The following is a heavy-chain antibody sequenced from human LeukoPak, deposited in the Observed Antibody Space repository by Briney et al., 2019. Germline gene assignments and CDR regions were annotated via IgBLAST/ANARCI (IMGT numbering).Heavy chain of an antibody. CDR1: GFTFSSYA. J-gene: IGHJ4*02. V-gene: IGHV3-64D*06. CDR2: ISSNGGST. Sequence: GGSLILSCSASGFTFSSYAMHWVRQAPGKGLEYVSVISSNGGSTYYADSVKGRFTISRDNSKNTLYLQMSSLRPEDTAVYYCVKDFRPYDILTGYPDYWGQGTLVTVSS. CDR3: VKDFRPYDILTGYPDY. D-gene: IGHD3-9*01.